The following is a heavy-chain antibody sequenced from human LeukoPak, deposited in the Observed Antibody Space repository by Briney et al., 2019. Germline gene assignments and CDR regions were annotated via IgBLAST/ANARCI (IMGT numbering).Heavy chain of an antibody. D-gene: IGHD3-3*01. CDR3: AKSWSGYYHYYIDV. Sequence: GGSLRLSCAASGFSFRTYAMHLVRQAPGKGLEWVASIGNDGTNRNHVDSVKGRFTISRDNSKKTVFLQMDSLRPEDTAIYYCAKSWSGYYHYYIDVWGTGTTVTVSS. V-gene: IGHV3-30*02. CDR2: IGNDGTNR. J-gene: IGHJ6*03. CDR1: GFSFRTYA.